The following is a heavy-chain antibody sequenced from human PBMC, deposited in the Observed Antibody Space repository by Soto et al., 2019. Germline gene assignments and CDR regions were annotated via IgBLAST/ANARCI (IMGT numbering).Heavy chain of an antibody. V-gene: IGHV4-31*03. J-gene: IGHJ4*02. CDR2: IYYSGST. CDR1: GGSISSGGYY. D-gene: IGHD3-22*01. Sequence: SETLSLTCTVSGGSISSGGYYWSWIRQHPGKGLEWIGYIYYSGSTYYNPSLKSRVTISVDTSKNQFSLKLSSVTAADTAAYYCARDHSSGYSDYWGQGTLVTVSS. CDR3: ARDHSSGYSDY.